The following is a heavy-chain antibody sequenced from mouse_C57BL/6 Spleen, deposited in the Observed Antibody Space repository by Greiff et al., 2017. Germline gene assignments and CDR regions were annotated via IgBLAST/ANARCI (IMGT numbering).Heavy chain of an antibody. CDR1: GFTFSSYG. CDR3: ARQNWDSWYFDV. V-gene: IGHV5-6*01. J-gene: IGHJ1*03. Sequence: EVNVVESGGDLVKPGGSLKLSCAASGFTFSSYGMSWVRQTPDKRLEWVATISSGGSYTYYPDSVKGRFTISRDNAKNALYLQMSSLKSEDTAMYYCARQNWDSWYFDVWGTGTTVTVSS. CDR2: ISSGGSYT. D-gene: IGHD4-1*01.